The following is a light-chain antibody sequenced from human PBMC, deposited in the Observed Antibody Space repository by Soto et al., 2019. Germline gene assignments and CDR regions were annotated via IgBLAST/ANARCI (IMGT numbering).Light chain of an antibody. CDR3: QQYNNWPPET. V-gene: IGKV3-15*01. CDR2: GAS. J-gene: IGKJ1*01. CDR1: HSVTSDY. Sequence: EIVLTQSPGTLSLSPGERATLSCRASHSVTSDYLAWYQQKPGQAPRLLIYGASTRATGIPARFSGSGSGTEFTLTISSLQSEDFAVYYCQQYNNWPPETFGQGTKVDNK.